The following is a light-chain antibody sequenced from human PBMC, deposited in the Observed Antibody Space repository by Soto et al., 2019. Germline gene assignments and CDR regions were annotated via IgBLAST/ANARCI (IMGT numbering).Light chain of an antibody. CDR1: SGHSNYA. CDR3: QTWGTGYWV. Sequence: QLVLTQSPSASASLGASVKLTCTLSSGHSNYAIAWHQQQPPKGPRFLMKLNSDGSHTKGDGIPARFSGSSSGAERYLTISSLQSEDEADYYCQTWGTGYWVFGGGTKLT. J-gene: IGLJ3*02. CDR2: LNSDGSH. V-gene: IGLV4-69*01.